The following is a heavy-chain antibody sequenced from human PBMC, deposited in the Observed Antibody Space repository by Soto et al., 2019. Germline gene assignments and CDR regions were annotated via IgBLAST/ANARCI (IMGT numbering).Heavy chain of an antibody. CDR3: AKSPGSGWAYYYYGMDV. D-gene: IGHD6-19*01. CDR2: ISYDGSNK. Sequence: PGGSLRLSCAASGFTFSSYAMHWVRQAPGKGLEWVAVISYDGSNKYYADSVKGRFTISRDTSKNTLFLQMNSLRAEDTAVYYCAKSPGSGWAYYYYGMDVWGQGTTVTVSS. J-gene: IGHJ6*02. CDR1: GFTFSSYA. V-gene: IGHV3-30-3*01.